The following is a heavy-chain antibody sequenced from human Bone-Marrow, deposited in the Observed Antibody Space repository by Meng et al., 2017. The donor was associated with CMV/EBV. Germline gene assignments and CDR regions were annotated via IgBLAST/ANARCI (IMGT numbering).Heavy chain of an antibody. J-gene: IGHJ5*02. CDR3: ARVFGVVIGGWCDP. Sequence: SVKVSCKASGFTFTSSAVQWVRHARGQRLEWIGWIVVGSGNTSYAQKFQDRVTITNDMSTSTAYMELSSLRSEDTAVYYCARVFGVVIGGWCDPWGQGTLVTVSS. CDR2: IVVGSGNT. V-gene: IGHV1-58*01. D-gene: IGHD3-3*01. CDR1: GFTFTSSA.